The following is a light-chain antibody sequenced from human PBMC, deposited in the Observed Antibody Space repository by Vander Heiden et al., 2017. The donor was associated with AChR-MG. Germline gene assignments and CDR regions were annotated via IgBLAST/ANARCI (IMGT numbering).Light chain of an antibody. CDR2: DVS. CDR1: NSDVGGYDD. V-gene: IGLV2-14*01. J-gene: IGLJ1*01. CDR3: SSYTSSTSYV. Sequence: QSALTQPASVSGSPGQSTTISCPWTNSDVGGYDDVAWYQQHPAKAPKLIIYDVSNRPAGVSNRFSASKSGNTAALTIAGLQTEDEADYYCSSYTSSTSYVFGSGTKLTVL.